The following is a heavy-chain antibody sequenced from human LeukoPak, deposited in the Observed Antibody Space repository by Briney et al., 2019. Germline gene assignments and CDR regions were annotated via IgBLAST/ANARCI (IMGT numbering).Heavy chain of an antibody. Sequence: ASVKVSCKASGYTFTSYGISWVRQAPGQGLEWMGWISVYNGNTNYAQKLQGRVTMTTDTSTSTAYMELSSLRSEDTAVYYCATYPFFSDPNLPDWGQGTLVTVSS. V-gene: IGHV1-18*01. CDR2: ISVYNGNT. J-gene: IGHJ4*02. D-gene: IGHD2-8*01. CDR1: GYTFTSYG. CDR3: ATYPFFSDPNLPD.